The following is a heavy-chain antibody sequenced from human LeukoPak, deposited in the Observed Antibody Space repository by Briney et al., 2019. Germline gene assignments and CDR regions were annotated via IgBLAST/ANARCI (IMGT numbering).Heavy chain of an antibody. CDR2: IYPGDSDT. D-gene: IGHD5-24*01. J-gene: IGHJ4*02. CDR3: ARRRDGYSFYYFDY. CDR1: RYSFRDYW. Sequence: GESLKISCKGFRYSFRDYWIGWVRQMHGKGLEWMGIIYPGDSDTRYSPSFQGQVTISADKSISTAYLQWSSLKASDTAMYYCARRRDGYSFYYFDYWGQGTLVTVSS. V-gene: IGHV5-51*01.